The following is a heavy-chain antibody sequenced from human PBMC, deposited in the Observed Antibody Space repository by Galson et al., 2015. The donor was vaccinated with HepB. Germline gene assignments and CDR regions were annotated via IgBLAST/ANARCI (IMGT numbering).Heavy chain of an antibody. J-gene: IGHJ6*02. CDR1: GYSFTSYW. Sequence: QSGAEVKKPGESLKIACKGSGYSFTSYWIGWVRQMPGKGLEWMGIIYPGDSDTRYSPSFQGQVTISADKSISTAYLQWSSLKASDTAMYYCARCELRGYSYKMDNYYYYGMDVWGQGTTVTVSS. CDR3: ARCELRGYSYKMDNYYYYGMDV. D-gene: IGHD5-18*01. CDR2: IYPGDSDT. V-gene: IGHV5-51*01.